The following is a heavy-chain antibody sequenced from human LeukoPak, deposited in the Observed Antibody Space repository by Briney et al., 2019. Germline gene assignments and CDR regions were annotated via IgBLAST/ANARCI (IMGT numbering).Heavy chain of an antibody. CDR1: GFTFSSYA. V-gene: IGHV3-74*01. Sequence: GGSLRLSCAASGFTFSSYAMSWVRQAPGQGLMWVAHINGDGTMTTYADSVKGRFIISRDNAKNTLFLQMDSLRVEDTAVYFCATDNWYVMNLWGQGTTVTVSS. D-gene: IGHD1-14*01. CDR3: ATDNWYVMNL. CDR2: INGDGTMT. J-gene: IGHJ6*02.